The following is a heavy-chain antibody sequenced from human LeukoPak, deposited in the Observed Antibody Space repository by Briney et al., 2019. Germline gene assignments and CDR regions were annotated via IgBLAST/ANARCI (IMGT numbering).Heavy chain of an antibody. CDR1: GGSMSSY. J-gene: IGHJ3*02. Sequence: PSETLSLTCTVSGGSMSSYWTWIRQPPGKGLEWIGYIYSSGSTNYNPSLGSRVTISVDTSKNQFSLKLSSVTAADTAVYYCAKTVRQWLANDAFAIWGQGTMVTVSS. D-gene: IGHD6-19*01. V-gene: IGHV4-59*01. CDR2: IYSSGST. CDR3: AKTVRQWLANDAFAI.